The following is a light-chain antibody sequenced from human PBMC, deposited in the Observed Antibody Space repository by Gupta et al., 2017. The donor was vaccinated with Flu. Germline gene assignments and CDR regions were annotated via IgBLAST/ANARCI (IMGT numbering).Light chain of an antibody. CDR1: SSDVGGYDY. V-gene: IGLV2-14*01. J-gene: IGLJ2*01. Sequence: QSALTQPSSVSGSPGQSIAISCTGTSSDVGGYDYVSWYQQHPGKAPELMIFEVSRRPSGISDRFTGSKSGNTAPLTISGLLAEDEAYYYCSSYTKTNTVVIFGGGTKLTVL. CDR2: EVS. CDR3: SSYTKTNTVVI.